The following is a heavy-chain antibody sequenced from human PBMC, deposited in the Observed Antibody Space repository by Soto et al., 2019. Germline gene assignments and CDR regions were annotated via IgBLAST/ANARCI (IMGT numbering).Heavy chain of an antibody. CDR3: ARLPTGWPNWVDP. Sequence: SETRSLNCTVSGASLRVGDYTCGCMRHSPERGLEWIGTISHMGTTYYTTSQENRLTISLDTYKKQFTLKLTSVAAAETAVYYCARLPTGWPNWVDPWGQGTLVTVSS. V-gene: IGHV4-39*01. CDR2: ISHMGTT. D-gene: IGHD6-19*01. J-gene: IGHJ5*02. CDR1: GASLRVGDYT.